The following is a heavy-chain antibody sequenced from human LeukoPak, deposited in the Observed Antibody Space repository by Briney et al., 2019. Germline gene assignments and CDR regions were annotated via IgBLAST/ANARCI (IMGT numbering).Heavy chain of an antibody. CDR1: GGSISSYY. CDR3: ASGGYCSTTSCYPNWFDP. Sequence: KPSETLSLTCAVSGGSISSYYWSWIRQPPGKGLEWIGYIYYSGSTNYNPSLKSRVTMSIDTSKNQFSLKLTSVTAADTAVYYCASGGYCSTTSCYPNWFDPWGQGTLVTVSS. CDR2: IYYSGST. D-gene: IGHD2-2*01. V-gene: IGHV4-59*01. J-gene: IGHJ5*02.